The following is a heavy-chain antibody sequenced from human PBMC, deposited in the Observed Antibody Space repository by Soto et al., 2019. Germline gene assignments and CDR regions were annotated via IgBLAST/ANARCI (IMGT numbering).Heavy chain of an antibody. V-gene: IGHV4-59*08. J-gene: IGHJ4*02. CDR2: IYYTGST. D-gene: IGHD4-17*01. Sequence: PSGTLSITCAVSGACIGSYYWWWIRQPPGKGLEWIGYIYYTGSTNYNPSLKSRVTISVDTSKKQFSLKLSSVTAADTAVYYCARRYGPGFDYWGQGTLVTV. CDR1: GACIGSYY. CDR3: ARRYGPGFDY.